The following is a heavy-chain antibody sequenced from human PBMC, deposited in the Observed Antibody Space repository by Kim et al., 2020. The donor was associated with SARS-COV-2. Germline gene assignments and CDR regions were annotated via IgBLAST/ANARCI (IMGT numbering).Heavy chain of an antibody. CDR1: GGSISSSSYY. CDR3: ARDGGTGVVAATRFPYYYYCGMDV. CDR2: IYYSGST. Sequence: SETLSLTCTVSGGSISSSSYYWGWIRQPPGKGLEWIGSIYYSGSTYYNPSLKSRVTISVDTSKNQFSLKLSSVTAADTAVYYCARDGGTGVVAATRFPYYYYCGMDVWGQGTTVTVSS. V-gene: IGHV4-39*07. D-gene: IGHD2-15*01. J-gene: IGHJ6*02.